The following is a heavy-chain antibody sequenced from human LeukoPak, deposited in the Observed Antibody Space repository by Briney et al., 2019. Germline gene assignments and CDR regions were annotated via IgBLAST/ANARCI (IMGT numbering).Heavy chain of an antibody. CDR1: GFTFTDYY. V-gene: IGHV1-2*06. J-gene: IGHJ4*02. CDR3: ATDGGNHNFDY. CDR2: IILNNGAT. D-gene: IGHD1-14*01. Sequence: ASVKVSCKASGFTFTDYYLHWVRQAPGQGLEWMGRIILNNGATNYAQEFQGRVTLTRDTSISTAYMELSRQTSDDTAVYYCATDGGNHNFDYWGQGTLVTVSS.